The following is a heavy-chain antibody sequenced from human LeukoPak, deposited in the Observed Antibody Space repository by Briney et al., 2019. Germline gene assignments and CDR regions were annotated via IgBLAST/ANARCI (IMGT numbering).Heavy chain of an antibody. Sequence: GASVKVSCKASGYTFTGYYMHWVRQAPGQGLEWMGWINPNSGGTNYAQKFQGWVTMTRDTSISTAYMELSRLRSDDTAVYYCARGKQMATIYFDYWGQGTLVTVSS. CDR3: ARGKQMATIYFDY. J-gene: IGHJ4*02. V-gene: IGHV1-2*04. CDR2: INPNSGGT. CDR1: GYTFTGYY. D-gene: IGHD5-24*01.